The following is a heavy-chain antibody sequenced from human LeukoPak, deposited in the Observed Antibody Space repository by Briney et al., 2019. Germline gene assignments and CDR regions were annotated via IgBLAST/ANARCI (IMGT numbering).Heavy chain of an antibody. CDR3: ASGMVRGLAPVVLDY. D-gene: IGHD3-10*01. J-gene: IGHJ4*02. CDR2: ISDSSTTI. CDR1: GFTFSSYN. Sequence: PGGSLRLSCAASGFTFSSYNMNWVRQAPGKGLEWVSYISDSSTTIYYADSVKGRFTISRDNAKNSLYLQMNSLRAEDTAVYYCASGMVRGLAPVVLDYWGQGALVTVSS. V-gene: IGHV3-48*01.